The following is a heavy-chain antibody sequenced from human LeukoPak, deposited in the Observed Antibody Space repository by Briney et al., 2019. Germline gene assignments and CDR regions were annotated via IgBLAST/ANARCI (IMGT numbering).Heavy chain of an antibody. CDR2: IYYSGST. V-gene: IGHV4-59*01. CDR3: ARSGYSSSWYREYYFDY. J-gene: IGHJ4*02. Sequence: SETLSLTCTVSGGSISSYYWSWIRQPPGKGLEWIGYIYYSGSTNYNPSLKSRVTISADTSKNQFSLKLSSVTAADTAVYYCARSGYSSSWYREYYFDYWGQGSLVTVSS. D-gene: IGHD6-13*01. CDR1: GGSISSYY.